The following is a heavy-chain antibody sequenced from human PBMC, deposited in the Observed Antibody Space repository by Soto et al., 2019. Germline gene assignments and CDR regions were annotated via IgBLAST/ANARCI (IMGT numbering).Heavy chain of an antibody. Sequence: GGSLRLSCAASGFTFSSYAMSWVRQAPGKGLEWVSAISGSGGSTYYADSVKGRFTISRDNSKNTLYLQMNSLRAEDTAVYYCAKVEAYCGGACYSDAFDIWGQGTMVTVSS. CDR1: GFTFSSYA. CDR3: AKVEAYCGGACYSDAFDI. D-gene: IGHD2-21*02. V-gene: IGHV3-23*01. CDR2: ISGSGGST. J-gene: IGHJ3*02.